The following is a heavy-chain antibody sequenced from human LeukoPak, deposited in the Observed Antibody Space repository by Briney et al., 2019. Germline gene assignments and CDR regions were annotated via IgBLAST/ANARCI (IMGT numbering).Heavy chain of an antibody. CDR2: IYYSGST. Sequence: SETLSLTCTVSGGSISSGGYYWSWIRQPPGKGLEWIGYIYYSGSTNYNPSLKSRVTISVDTSKNQFSLKLSSVTAADTAVYYCARHDGEDCSGGSCSYAFDIWGQGTMVTVSS. CDR1: GGSISSGGYY. D-gene: IGHD2-15*01. J-gene: IGHJ3*02. CDR3: ARHDGEDCSGGSCSYAFDI. V-gene: IGHV4-61*08.